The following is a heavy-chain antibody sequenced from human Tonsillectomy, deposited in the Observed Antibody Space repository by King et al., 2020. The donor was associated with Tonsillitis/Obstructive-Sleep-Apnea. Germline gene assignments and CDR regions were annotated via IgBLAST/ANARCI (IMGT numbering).Heavy chain of an antibody. J-gene: IGHJ4*02. Sequence: VQLQESGPGLVKPSETLSLTCTVSGGSISSYYWSWIRPPPGKGLEWIGYIYYSGSTNYNPSLKSRVTISVDTSKNQFSLKLSSVTAADTAVYYCARILSFADYWGQGTLVTVSS. CDR2: IYYSGST. CDR1: GGSISSYY. D-gene: IGHD3-10*01. V-gene: IGHV4-59*01. CDR3: ARILSFADY.